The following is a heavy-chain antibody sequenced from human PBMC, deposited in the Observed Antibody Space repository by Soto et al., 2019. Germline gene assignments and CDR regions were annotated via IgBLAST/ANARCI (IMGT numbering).Heavy chain of an antibody. CDR3: ARVYVFVGLAFSFDY. J-gene: IGHJ4*02. Sequence: QVQLQESGPEVVKPSGTLSLSCAVSGGSFSTTHRWTWVRQAPGKGLEWIGEVYDSGNTNYSPSLKRRVTISQDKSKTEFYLKLTSVTSADTAVYYCARVYVFVGLAFSFDYWGQGALVTVSA. D-gene: IGHD2-21*01. CDR2: VYDSGNT. CDR1: GGSFSTTHR. V-gene: IGHV4-4*02.